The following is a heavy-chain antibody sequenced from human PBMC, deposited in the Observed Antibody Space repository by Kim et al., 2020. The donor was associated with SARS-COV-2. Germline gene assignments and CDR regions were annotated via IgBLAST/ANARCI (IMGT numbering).Heavy chain of an antibody. J-gene: IGHJ4*02. D-gene: IGHD3-22*01. CDR3: ARLADSSAYGFDY. V-gene: IGHV4-39*01. Sequence: STPSLKGRVTISVETSNKPFSLKLSSVTAADTAVYYCARLADSSAYGFDYWGQGTLVTVSS.